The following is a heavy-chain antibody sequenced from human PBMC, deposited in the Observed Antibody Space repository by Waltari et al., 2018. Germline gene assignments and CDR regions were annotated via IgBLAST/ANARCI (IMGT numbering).Heavy chain of an antibody. CDR1: GFTFDDYA. CDR2: ISWNSGSI. D-gene: IGHD4-17*01. J-gene: IGHJ6*02. CDR3: AKDRPPSSDYYYYYGMDV. Sequence: EVQLVESGGGLVQPGRSLRLSCAASGFTFDDYAMHWVRQAPGKGLEWVSGISWNSGSIGDADSVKGRFTISRDNAKNSLYLQMNSLRAEDTAVYYCAKDRPPSSDYYYYYGMDVWGQGTTVTVSS. V-gene: IGHV3-9*01.